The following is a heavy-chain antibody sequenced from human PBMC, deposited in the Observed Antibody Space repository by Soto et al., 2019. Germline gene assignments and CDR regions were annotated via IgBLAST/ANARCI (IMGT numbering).Heavy chain of an antibody. V-gene: IGHV1-69*13. J-gene: IGHJ4*02. D-gene: IGHD3-10*01. Sequence: GASVKVSCKASGGTLSSYAISWVRQAPGQGLEWMGGIIPIFGTANYAQKFQGRVTITADESTSTAYMELSSLRSEDTAVYYCASTAYGSGSSFDYWGQGTLVTVSS. CDR1: GGTLSSYA. CDR3: ASTAYGSGSSFDY. CDR2: IIPIFGTA.